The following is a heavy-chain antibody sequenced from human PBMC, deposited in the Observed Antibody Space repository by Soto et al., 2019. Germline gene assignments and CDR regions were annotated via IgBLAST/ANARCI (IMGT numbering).Heavy chain of an antibody. D-gene: IGHD2-2*01. J-gene: IGHJ4*02. CDR1: GFTFSSYA. CDR2: ISGSGGST. CDR3: AKDQSSTSFGDY. Sequence: EVQLLESGGGLVQPGGSLRLSCAASGFTFSSYAMSWVRQAPGKGLEWVSAISGSGGSTYYADSVKGRFTISRDNAKNTLYLQMNSLRAEDTAVYYCAKDQSSTSFGDYWGQGTLVTVSS. V-gene: IGHV3-23*01.